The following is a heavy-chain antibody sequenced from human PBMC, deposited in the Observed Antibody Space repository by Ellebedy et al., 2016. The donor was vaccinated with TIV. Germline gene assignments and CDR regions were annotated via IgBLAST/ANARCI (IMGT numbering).Heavy chain of an antibody. CDR2: IWHSGST. CDR3: AKENYGMNV. V-gene: IGHV4-4*02. Sequence: MPSETLSLTCAVSGDSISSSNWWRWVRQPPGKGLEWIGEIWHSGSTNYNPSLKSRVSMSVDKSKNQFSLNLNSVIAADTDVYYFAKENYGMNVWGQGTTVIVSS. J-gene: IGHJ6*02. CDR1: GDSISSSNW.